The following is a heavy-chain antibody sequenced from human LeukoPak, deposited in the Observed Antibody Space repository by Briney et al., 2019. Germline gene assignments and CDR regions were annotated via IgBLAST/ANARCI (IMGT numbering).Heavy chain of an antibody. CDR2: ISYDGSEK. J-gene: IGHJ6*04. Sequence: GRSLRLSCAAFGLTFSSYAMHWVRRAPGKGLQWVAVISYDGSEKKYADSVKGRFTISRDNSKNTLYLQMSSLRIEDTAVYYCGRDPPGLFVSGRCSSGGMDVWGKGTTVTVSS. V-gene: IGHV3-30*04. CDR1: GLTFSSYA. D-gene: IGHD2-15*01. CDR3: GRDPPGLFVSGRCSSGGMDV.